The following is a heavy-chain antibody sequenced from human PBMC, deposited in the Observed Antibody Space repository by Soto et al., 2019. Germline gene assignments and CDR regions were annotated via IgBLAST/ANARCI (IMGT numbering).Heavy chain of an antibody. V-gene: IGHV3-30*18. CDR2: ISYDGSNK. CDR3: AKDLGRWLQVGSFDY. D-gene: IGHD5-12*01. Sequence: GGSLRLSCAASGFTFSSYGMHWVRRAPGKGLEWVAVISYDGSNKYYADSVKGRFTISRDNSKNTLYLQMNSLRAEDTAVYYCAKDLGRWLQVGSFDYWGQGTLVTVSS. CDR1: GFTFSSYG. J-gene: IGHJ4*02.